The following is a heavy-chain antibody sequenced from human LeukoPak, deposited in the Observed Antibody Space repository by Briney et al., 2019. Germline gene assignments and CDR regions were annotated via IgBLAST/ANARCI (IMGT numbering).Heavy chain of an antibody. V-gene: IGHV3-23*01. CDR1: GFTFSHYW. D-gene: IGHD2-15*01. J-gene: IGHJ4*02. Sequence: GGSLRLSCAPSGFTFSHYWMSWVRQAPGKGLEWVSAMSSSDDGRYYAASVRGRFTISRDTSRSTLYLQMNSLRAEDAAVYYCAKAPVTSCRGAFCYPFDYWGQGTLVTVSS. CDR2: MSSSDDGR. CDR3: AKAPVTSCRGAFCYPFDY.